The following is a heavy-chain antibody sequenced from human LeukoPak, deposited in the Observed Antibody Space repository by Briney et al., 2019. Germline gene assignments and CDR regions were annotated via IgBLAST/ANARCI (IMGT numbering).Heavy chain of an antibody. Sequence: GGSLRLSCAASGFTFSTYFMHWVRQAPGKGLVWVSRINGDGISTTYADSVMGRFTISRDNSKNTVYLQMSGLRAEDTALYYCAKAHCSPTSCSRIDYWGQGTLVTVSS. D-gene: IGHD2-2*01. V-gene: IGHV3-74*01. J-gene: IGHJ4*02. CDR1: GFTFSTYF. CDR2: INGDGIST. CDR3: AKAHCSPTSCSRIDY.